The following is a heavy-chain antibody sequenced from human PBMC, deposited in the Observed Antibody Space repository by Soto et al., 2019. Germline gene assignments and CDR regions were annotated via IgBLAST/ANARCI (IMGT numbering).Heavy chain of an antibody. V-gene: IGHV3-23*01. J-gene: IGHJ4*02. D-gene: IGHD3-3*01. CDR1: GFTFSSYA. Sequence: PGGSLRLSCAASGFTFSSYAMSWVRQAPGKGLEWVSAISGSGGGTYYADSVKGRFTISRDNSKNTLYLQMNSLRAEDTAVYYCAKGTTRLEWLLSYEYYFDYWGQGTLVTVSS. CDR2: ISGSGGGT. CDR3: AKGTTRLEWLLSYEYYFDY.